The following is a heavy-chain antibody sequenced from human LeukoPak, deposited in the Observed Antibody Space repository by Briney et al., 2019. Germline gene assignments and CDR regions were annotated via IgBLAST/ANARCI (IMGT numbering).Heavy chain of an antibody. D-gene: IGHD3-10*01. CDR1: GFTFSNYW. Sequence: GGSLRLSCAASGFTFSNYWMSWVRQAPGKGLEWLANINQDGSEMYYVDSVKGRFTISRDNAKNSLYLQMNSLRAEDTAVYYCTKGRSNHYWGQGTLVTVST. CDR3: TKGRSNHY. V-gene: IGHV3-7*01. CDR2: INQDGSEM. J-gene: IGHJ4*02.